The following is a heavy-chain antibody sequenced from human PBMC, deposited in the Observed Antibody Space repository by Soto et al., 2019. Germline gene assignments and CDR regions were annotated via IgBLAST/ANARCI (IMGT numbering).Heavy chain of an antibody. CDR1: VCCVNSDTHS. D-gene: IGHD3-16*02. Sequence: PSSSXSLTWTVGVCCVNSDTHSVGWIRQTPGKRLEWIGFIYSGGSTKNPSLRSRVTMSVDTSKNQFSLKLRSVIVADTDVYHCARLVRSPSATPCYPTEEVWGQGIKVTVS. V-gene: IGHV4-61*01. CDR3: ARLVRSPSATPCYPTEEV. CDR2: IYSGGST. J-gene: IGHJ6*02.